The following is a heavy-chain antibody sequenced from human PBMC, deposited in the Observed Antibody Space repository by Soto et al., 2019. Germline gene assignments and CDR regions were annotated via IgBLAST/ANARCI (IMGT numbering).Heavy chain of an antibody. CDR3: ARGAAVIAAAGIWFAP. Sequence: ASVKVSCKASWYTFTGYERHWVRQAPGQGLEWMGWINPNSGGTTYAQKFQGWVTMTRDTSISTAYRELSRLTSDDTAVYYCARGAAVIAAAGIWFAPWGQGTMVTVS. V-gene: IGHV1-2*04. CDR2: INPNSGGT. CDR1: WYTFTGYE. J-gene: IGHJ5*02. D-gene: IGHD6-13*01.